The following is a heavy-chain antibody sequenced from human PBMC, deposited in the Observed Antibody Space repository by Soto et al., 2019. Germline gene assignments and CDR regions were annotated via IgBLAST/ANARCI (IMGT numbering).Heavy chain of an antibody. D-gene: IGHD3-10*01. CDR1: VGSVSSGNFY. CDR3: ARGMNGLVLY. Sequence: SETLSLTCTVSVGSVSSGNFYWSWIRQPPGKGLEWIGFIYYSGSTNYNPSLKSRVTISVDTSKNQFSLQLSSVTAADTAVYYCARGMNGLVLYWGQGALVTVSS. CDR2: IYYSGST. V-gene: IGHV4-61*01. J-gene: IGHJ4*02.